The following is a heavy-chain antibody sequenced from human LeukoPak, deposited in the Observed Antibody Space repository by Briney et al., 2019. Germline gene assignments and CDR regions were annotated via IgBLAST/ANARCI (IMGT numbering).Heavy chain of an antibody. CDR3: AKETRVLLWFGEESDAFDI. V-gene: IGHV3-23*01. J-gene: IGHJ3*02. D-gene: IGHD3-10*01. CDR1: GFTFSSYG. Sequence: GGSLRLSCAASGFTFSSYGMNWVRQAPGKGLEWVSAISGSGGSTYYADSVKGRFTISRDNSKNTLYLQMNSLRAEDTAVYYCAKETRVLLWFGEESDAFDIWGQGTMVTVSS. CDR2: ISGSGGST.